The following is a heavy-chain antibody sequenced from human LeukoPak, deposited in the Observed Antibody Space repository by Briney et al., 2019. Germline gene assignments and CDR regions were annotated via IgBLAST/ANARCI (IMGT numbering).Heavy chain of an antibody. J-gene: IGHJ4*02. CDR3: ARDGGQVGATGPFDY. Sequence: ASVKVSCKAFGYTFTGYDIHWVRQAPGQGLEWMGWINPNIGGTNYAQKFQGRVTMTRDTSISTAYMELSRLRSDDTAVYYCARDGGQVGATGPFDYWGQGTLVTVSS. V-gene: IGHV1-2*02. D-gene: IGHD1-26*01. CDR1: GYTFTGYD. CDR2: INPNIGGT.